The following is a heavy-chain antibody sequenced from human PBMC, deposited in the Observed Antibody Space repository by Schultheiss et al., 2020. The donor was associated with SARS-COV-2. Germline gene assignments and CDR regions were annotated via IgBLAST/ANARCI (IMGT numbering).Heavy chain of an antibody. CDR1: GGSISSSSYY. D-gene: IGHD3-22*01. V-gene: IGHV4-61*05. Sequence: SETLSLTCTVSGGSISSSSYYWGWIRQPPGKGLEWIGYIYYSGSTNYNPSLKSRVTISVDTSKNQFSLKLSSVTAADTAVYYCARPHSGYYSGGFDYWGQGTLVTVSS. J-gene: IGHJ4*02. CDR2: IYYSGST. CDR3: ARPHSGYYSGGFDY.